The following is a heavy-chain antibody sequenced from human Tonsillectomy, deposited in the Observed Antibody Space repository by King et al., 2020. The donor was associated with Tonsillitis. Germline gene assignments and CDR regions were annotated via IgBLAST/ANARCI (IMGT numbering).Heavy chain of an antibody. D-gene: IGHD3-9*01. CDR2: ISWISGSI. Sequence: VQLVESGGGLVQPGRSLRLSCAASGFTFDDYALHWVRQAPGKGLEGVSRISWISGSIGYAESVRGGFTISRDNAKNSLFLQMNSLRPEDTALYYCAKDFHYFDWAFDYWGQGTLVTVSS. CDR3: AKDFHYFDWAFDY. CDR1: GFTFDDYA. J-gene: IGHJ4*02. V-gene: IGHV3-9*01.